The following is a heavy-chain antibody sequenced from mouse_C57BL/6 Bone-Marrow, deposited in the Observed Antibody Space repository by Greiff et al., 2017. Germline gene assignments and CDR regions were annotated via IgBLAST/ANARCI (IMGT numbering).Heavy chain of an antibody. CDR2: IGPSDSYT. D-gene: IGHD2-1*01. Sequence: QVQLQQPGAELVMPGASVKLSCKASGYTFTSYWMHWVKQRPGQGLEWIGEIGPSDSYTNYNQKFKGKSTLTVDKSSSTAYMQLSSLTSEDSAVYYCARLDAYLPFYAMDYWGQGTSVTVSS. CDR3: ARLDAYLPFYAMDY. V-gene: IGHV1-69*01. J-gene: IGHJ4*01. CDR1: GYTFTSYW.